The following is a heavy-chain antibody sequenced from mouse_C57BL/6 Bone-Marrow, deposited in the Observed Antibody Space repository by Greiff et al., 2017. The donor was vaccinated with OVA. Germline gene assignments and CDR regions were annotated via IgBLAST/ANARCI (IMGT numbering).Heavy chain of an antibody. CDR3: ARRDRLRYYFDY. CDR2: IYPGDGDT. Sequence: VQLQQSGAELVKPGASVKISCKASGYAFSSYWMNWVKQRPGKGLEWIGQIYPGDGDTNYNGKFTGKATLTADKSSSTAYMQLSSLTSEDSAVYFCARRDRLRYYFDYWGQGTTLTVSS. J-gene: IGHJ2*01. V-gene: IGHV1-80*01. D-gene: IGHD2-4*01. CDR1: GYAFSSYW.